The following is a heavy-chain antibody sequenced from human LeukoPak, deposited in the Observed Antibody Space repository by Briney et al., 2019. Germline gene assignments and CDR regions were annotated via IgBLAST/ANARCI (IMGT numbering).Heavy chain of an antibody. CDR3: ARRRYGNLRWFDP. J-gene: IGHJ5*02. CDR2: IYYSGST. Sequence: KPSETLSLTCTVSGGSISSSSYYWGWIRQPPGKGLEWIGSIYYSGSTYYNPSLKSRVTISVDTSKNQFSLKLSSVTAADTAVYYCARRRYGNLRWFDPWGKGTLVTVSS. CDR1: GGSISSSSYY. V-gene: IGHV4-39*01. D-gene: IGHD5-18*01.